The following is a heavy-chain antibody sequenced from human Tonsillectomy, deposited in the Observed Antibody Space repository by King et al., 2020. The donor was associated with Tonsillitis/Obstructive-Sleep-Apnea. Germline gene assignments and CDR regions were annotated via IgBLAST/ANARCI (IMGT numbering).Heavy chain of an antibody. Sequence: VQLVESGGGLVQPGGSLRLSCAASGFIFSSYSMNWVRQAPGKGLEWVSYISYSGNTIFYADSVKGRFTISRDNAKNSLYLQMNSLRDEDTAVYYCARDRIHPVTNAFDVWGQGTMVTVSS. CDR2: ISYSGNTI. D-gene: IGHD2-21*01. J-gene: IGHJ3*01. CDR1: GFIFSSYS. CDR3: ARDRIHPVTNAFDV. V-gene: IGHV3-48*02.